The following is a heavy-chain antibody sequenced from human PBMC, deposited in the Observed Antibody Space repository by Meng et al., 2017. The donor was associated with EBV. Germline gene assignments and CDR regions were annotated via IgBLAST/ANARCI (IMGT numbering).Heavy chain of an antibody. CDR3: ARSSPVRFGELAN. J-gene: IGHJ4*02. CDR1: GGSISSSSYY. CDR2: IYYSGST. V-gene: IGHV4-39*07. Sequence: QLQLQESGPGLVKPSETLFLTRTVSGGSISSSSYYWGWIRQPPGKGLEWIGSIYYSGSTYYNPSLKSRVTISVDTSKNQFSLKLSSVTAADTAVYYCARSSPVRFGELANWGQGTLVTVSS. D-gene: IGHD3-10*01.